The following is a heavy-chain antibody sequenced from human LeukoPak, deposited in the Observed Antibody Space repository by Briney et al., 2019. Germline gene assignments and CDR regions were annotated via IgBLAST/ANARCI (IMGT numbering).Heavy chain of an antibody. D-gene: IGHD4-17*01. Sequence: SETLSLTCTVSGGSISSYYWSWIRQPPGKGLEWIGYIYYSGSTNYNPSLKSRVTISVDTSKNQFSLKLSSVTAADTAVYYCARGYGDYIPFDHWGQGTLVTVSS. CDR3: ARGYGDYIPFDH. CDR2: IYYSGST. J-gene: IGHJ4*02. V-gene: IGHV4-59*08. CDR1: GGSISSYY.